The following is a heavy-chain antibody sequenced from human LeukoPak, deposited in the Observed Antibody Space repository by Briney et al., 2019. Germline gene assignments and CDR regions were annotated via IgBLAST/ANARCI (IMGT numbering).Heavy chain of an antibody. Sequence: PSETLSLTCAVYGGSFSGYYWSWIRQPPGKGLEWIGEINHSGSTNYNPSLKSRVTISVDTSKNQFSLKLSSVTAADTAVYYCARYCSGTSCYPNDAFDIWGQGTMVTVSS. CDR3: ARYCSGTSCYPNDAFDI. V-gene: IGHV4-34*01. CDR1: GGSFSGYY. CDR2: INHSGST. D-gene: IGHD2-2*01. J-gene: IGHJ3*02.